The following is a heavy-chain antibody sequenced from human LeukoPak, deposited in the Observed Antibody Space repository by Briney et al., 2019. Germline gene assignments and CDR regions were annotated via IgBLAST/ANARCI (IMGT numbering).Heavy chain of an antibody. CDR1: GYTFTSYY. CDR3: ALVTSGNWWFDP. J-gene: IGHJ5*02. V-gene: IGHV1-2*02. D-gene: IGHD2-21*02. Sequence: ASVKVSCKASGYTFTSYYMRWVRQAPGQGLEWMGWINPDSGVTNYAQNLQARVTMTRDTSISTVFLDLSSLRSDDTAVYYCALVTSGNWWFDPWGQGTLVTVSS. CDR2: INPDSGVT.